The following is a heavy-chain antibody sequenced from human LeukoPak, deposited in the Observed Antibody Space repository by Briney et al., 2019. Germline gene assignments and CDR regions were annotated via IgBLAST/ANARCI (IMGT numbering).Heavy chain of an antibody. J-gene: IGHJ4*02. CDR1: GGSISSYY. D-gene: IGHD5-18*01. V-gene: IGHV4-59*01. CDR2: IYYSGST. CDR3: ARKSRWLPFDY. Sequence: PSGTLSLTCTVSGGSISSYYWSWIRQPPGKGLEWIGYIYYSGSTNYNPSLKSRVTISVDTSKNQFSLKLSSVTAADTAVYYCARKSRWLPFDYWGQGTLVTVSS.